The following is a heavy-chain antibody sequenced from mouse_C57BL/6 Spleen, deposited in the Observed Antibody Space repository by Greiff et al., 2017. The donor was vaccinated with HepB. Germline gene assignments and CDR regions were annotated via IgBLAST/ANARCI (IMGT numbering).Heavy chain of an antibody. CDR1: GYTFTSYW. D-gene: IGHD1-1*01. J-gene: IGHJ1*03. CDR3: ARLDYYGSSYGYFDV. V-gene: IGHV1-64*01. Sequence: QVQLQQPGAELVKPGASVKLSCKASGYTFTSYWMHWVKQRPGQGLEWIGMIHPNSGSTNYNEKFKSKATLTVDKSSSTAYMQLSSLTSEDSAVYYGARLDYYGSSYGYFDVWGTGTTVTVSS. CDR2: IHPNSGST.